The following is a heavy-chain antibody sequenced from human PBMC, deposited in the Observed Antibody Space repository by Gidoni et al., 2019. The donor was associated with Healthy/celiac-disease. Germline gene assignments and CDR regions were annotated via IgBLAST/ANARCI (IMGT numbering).Heavy chain of an antibody. Sequence: QVHLVQSGAEVQKPGASVKASCTASEYTLPSYAMHWVPQAAGQRLEWMGWINAGNGNTKYSQKFQGSATITWDTSASTAYMELSRLRSEDTAVYYCARERGANPAYAFDIWGQGTMVTVSS. V-gene: IGHV1-3*01. CDR1: EYTLPSYA. CDR2: INAGNGNT. J-gene: IGHJ3*02. CDR3: ARERGANPAYAFDI. D-gene: IGHD1-26*01.